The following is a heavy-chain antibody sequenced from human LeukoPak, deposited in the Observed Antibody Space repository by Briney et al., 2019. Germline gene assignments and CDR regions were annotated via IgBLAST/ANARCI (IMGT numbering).Heavy chain of an antibody. CDR2: IHYSGNS. V-gene: IGHV4-59*01. CDR3: ARGPAYYDFYFDY. Sequence: PSETLSLTCSVSGDSISSFYWTWIRQSPGKGLEWIGNIHYSGNSNYNPSLKSRVTISVDTSKNQFSLKLSSVTAADTAVYYCARGPAYYDFYFDYWGQGTLVTVSS. CDR1: GDSISSFY. J-gene: IGHJ4*02. D-gene: IGHD3-3*01.